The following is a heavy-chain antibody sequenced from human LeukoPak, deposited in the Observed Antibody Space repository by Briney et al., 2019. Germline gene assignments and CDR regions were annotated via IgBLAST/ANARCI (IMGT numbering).Heavy chain of an antibody. CDR1: GFTVSSNS. D-gene: IGHD2-15*01. Sequence: GSLRLSCTVSGFTVSSNSMSWIRQPPGKGLEWIGSIYYSGSTYYNPSLKSRVTISVDTSKNQFSLKLSSVTAADTAVYYCARHRVVVVVAATRRLSWFDPWGQGTLVTVSS. CDR3: ARHRVVVVVAATRRLSWFDP. CDR2: IYYSGST. V-gene: IGHV4-39*01. J-gene: IGHJ5*02.